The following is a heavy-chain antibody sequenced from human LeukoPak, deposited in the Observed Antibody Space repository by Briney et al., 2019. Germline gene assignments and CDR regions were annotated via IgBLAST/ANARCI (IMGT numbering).Heavy chain of an antibody. CDR2: IYSGGST. CDR1: GFIVSC. D-gene: IGHD4-17*01. V-gene: IGHV3-66*04. J-gene: IGHJ3*02. Sequence: GGSLRLSCAASGFIVSCMSCVRQAPGKGLEWVSLIYSGGSTYYADSVKGRFTISRDNSKNTLYLHMDNLRAEDTAVYYCARHDYGDRYAFDIWGQGTMVTVSS. CDR3: ARHDYGDRYAFDI.